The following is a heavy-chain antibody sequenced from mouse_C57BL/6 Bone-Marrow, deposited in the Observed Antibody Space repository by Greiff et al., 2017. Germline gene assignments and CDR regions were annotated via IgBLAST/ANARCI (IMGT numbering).Heavy chain of an antibody. V-gene: IGHV1-53*01. D-gene: IGHD1-1*01. J-gene: IGHJ4*01. CDR2: INPSNGGT. CDR3: AIPPVTTVVAMDAMDY. CDR1: GYTFTSYW. Sequence: QLQQPGTELVKPGASVKLSCKASGYTFTSYWMHWVKQRPGQGLEWIGNINPSNGGTNYNEKFKSKATLTVDKSSSTAYMQLSSLTSEDSAVYYCAIPPVTTVVAMDAMDYWGQGTSVTVSS.